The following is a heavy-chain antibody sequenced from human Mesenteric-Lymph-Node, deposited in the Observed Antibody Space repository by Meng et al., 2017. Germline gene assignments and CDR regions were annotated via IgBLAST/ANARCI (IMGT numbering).Heavy chain of an antibody. CDR3: ARVGITMVRGVIINYFDY. J-gene: IGHJ4*02. CDR2: INHSGST. V-gene: IGHV4-34*01. Sequence: SETLSLTCAVYGGSFSGYYWSWIRQPPGKGLEWIGEINHSGSTNYNPSLKSRVTISVDTSKNQFSLKLSSVTAADTAVYYCARVGITMVRGVIINYFDYWGQGPLVTVSS. CDR1: GGSFSGYY. D-gene: IGHD3-10*01.